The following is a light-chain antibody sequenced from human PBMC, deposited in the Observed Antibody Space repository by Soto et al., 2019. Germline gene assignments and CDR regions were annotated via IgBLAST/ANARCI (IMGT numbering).Light chain of an antibody. CDR2: DVS. J-gene: IGLJ1*01. CDR1: SREVGGYNY. V-gene: IGLV2-14*01. CDR3: SSYTSSSTPPYV. Sequence: QSALTQPASVSWSPGQSITISCTGTSREVGGYNYVSWYQQHPGKAPKFMIYDVSNLPSGVSNRFTGSKSGNTASLTISWLQAEDEAGYYCSSYTSSSTPPYVFGTGTKVTVL.